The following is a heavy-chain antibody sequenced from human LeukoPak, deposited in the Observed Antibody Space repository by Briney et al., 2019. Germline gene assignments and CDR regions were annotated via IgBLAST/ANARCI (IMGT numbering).Heavy chain of an antibody. V-gene: IGHV3-23*01. J-gene: IGHJ4*02. Sequence: PGGSLRLSCAASGFTFSSYAMSWVRQAPGKGLDWVSAMSGRGGSTFYADSAKGRFTISRDNSKNTLYLQLNSLRAEDTAVYYCAKLRAYDFYNPTFDYWGQGTLVTVSS. CDR3: AKLRAYDFYNPTFDY. CDR1: GFTFSSYA. D-gene: IGHD5-12*01. CDR2: MSGRGGST.